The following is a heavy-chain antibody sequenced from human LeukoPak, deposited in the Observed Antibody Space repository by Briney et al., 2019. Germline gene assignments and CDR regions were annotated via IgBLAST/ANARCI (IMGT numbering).Heavy chain of an antibody. Sequence: PSESLSLTCGVPGASPTAYYWSWIRQSPGEALEWIGEIDPSGYTIYNPSLKSRVTMSVDKSKNQLSLTLTSLTAADTAIYYCAWIRCVKTEHRCYIYWGRGALVTVSS. CDR3: AWIRCVKTEHRCYIY. J-gene: IGHJ4*02. V-gene: IGHV4-34*10. D-gene: IGHD2-21*01. CDR2: IDPSGYT. CDR1: GASPTAYY.